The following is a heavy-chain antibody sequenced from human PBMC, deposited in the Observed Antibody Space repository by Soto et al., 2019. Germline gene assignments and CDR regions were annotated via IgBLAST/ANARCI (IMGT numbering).Heavy chain of an antibody. CDR3: AREFLEWLVIDY. CDR1: GGSISSGDYY. V-gene: IGHV4-30-4*01. J-gene: IGHJ4*02. D-gene: IGHD3-3*01. Sequence: SETLSLTCTVSGGSISSGDYYWSWIRQPPGKGLEWIGYIYYSGSTYYNPSLKSRVTISVDTSKNQFSLKLSSVTAADTAVYYCAREFLEWLVIDYWGQGTLVTAPQ. CDR2: IYYSGST.